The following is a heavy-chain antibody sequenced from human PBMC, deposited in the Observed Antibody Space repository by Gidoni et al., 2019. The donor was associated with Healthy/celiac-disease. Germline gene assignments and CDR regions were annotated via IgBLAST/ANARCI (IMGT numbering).Heavy chain of an antibody. Sequence: QVQLVQSGAEVQKPGSSVKVSCKASGGTFSSYAISWVRQAPGQGLEWMGGIIPIFGTANYAQKFQGRVTITADESTSTAYMELSSLRSEDTAVYYCAGNIVLMVYAFYYGMDVWGQGTTVTVSS. J-gene: IGHJ6*02. CDR2: IIPIFGTA. V-gene: IGHV1-69*01. CDR3: AGNIVLMVYAFYYGMDV. CDR1: GGTFSSYA. D-gene: IGHD2-8*01.